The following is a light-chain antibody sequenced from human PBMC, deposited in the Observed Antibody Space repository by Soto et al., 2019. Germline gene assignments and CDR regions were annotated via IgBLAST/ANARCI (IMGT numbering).Light chain of an antibody. V-gene: IGKV3-20*01. CDR3: QQYASSLLT. CDR2: GAS. Sequence: EIVLTQSPGTLSLSSGERATLSCRASQSVRSNYLAWYQQKPGQAPRLLIYGASSRATGITDRFGGSGSGTDFTLTISRLEPEDFAVYYCQQYASSLLTFGGGTKVEIK. CDR1: QSVRSNY. J-gene: IGKJ4*01.